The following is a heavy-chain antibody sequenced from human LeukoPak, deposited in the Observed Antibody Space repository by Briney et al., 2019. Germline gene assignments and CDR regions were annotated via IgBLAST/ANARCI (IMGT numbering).Heavy chain of an antibody. V-gene: IGHV3-7*01. CDR2: IKEDGTEK. CDR3: TTWGPCSHFDY. Sequence: GGSLRLSCAASEFAFSNYWMSWVRQAPGKGLEWVANIKEDGTEKNYVGSVKGRFTISRDNAKNSLYLQMNSLRAEDTAVYYCTTWGPCSHFDYWGQGTLVTVSS. J-gene: IGHJ4*02. CDR1: EFAFSNYW. D-gene: IGHD2-15*01.